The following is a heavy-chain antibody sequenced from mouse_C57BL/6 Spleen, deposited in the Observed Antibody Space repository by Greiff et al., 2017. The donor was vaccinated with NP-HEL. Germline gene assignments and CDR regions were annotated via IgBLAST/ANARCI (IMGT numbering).Heavy chain of an antibody. Sequence: VQLQQSGAELVMPGASVKLSCKASGYTFTSYWMHWVKQRPGQGLEWIGEIDPSDSYTNYNQKFKGKSTLTVDKSSSTAYMQLSSLTSEDSAVYYCARRVTTVPYYYAMDYWGQGTSVTVSS. CDR1: GYTFTSYW. V-gene: IGHV1-69*01. CDR3: ARRVTTVPYYYAMDY. D-gene: IGHD1-1*01. CDR2: IDPSDSYT. J-gene: IGHJ4*01.